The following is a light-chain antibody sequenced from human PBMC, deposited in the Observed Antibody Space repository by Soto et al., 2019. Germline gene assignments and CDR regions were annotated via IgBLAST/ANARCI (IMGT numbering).Light chain of an antibody. V-gene: IGLV1-40*01. J-gene: IGLJ1*01. Sequence: QSVLTQPPSVSGAPGQRVTISCTGSSSNIGAGYDVHWYQRLPGTAPKVLIYGNNNRPSGVPDRFSGSKSGTSASLAITGLHAEDEADYYCQSYDIRLSGSYVFGPGTKLTVL. CDR1: SSNIGAGYD. CDR2: GNN. CDR3: QSYDIRLSGSYV.